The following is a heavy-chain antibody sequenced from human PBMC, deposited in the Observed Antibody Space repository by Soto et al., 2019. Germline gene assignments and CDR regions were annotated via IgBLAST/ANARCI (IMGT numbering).Heavy chain of an antibody. V-gene: IGHV3-21*01. D-gene: IGHD6-13*01. CDR3: ARDLAAATAYGMDV. CDR1: GFTFTSYT. CDR2: ISSSSTYI. Sequence: EVQLVESGGGLVKPGGSLRLSCAASGFTFTSYTMNWVRQAPGKGLEWVSSISSSSTYIYYADSVKGRFTISRDNAKNSLYLQMNSLRAEGTAGYYCARDLAAATAYGMDVWGQGTTVTVSS. J-gene: IGHJ6*02.